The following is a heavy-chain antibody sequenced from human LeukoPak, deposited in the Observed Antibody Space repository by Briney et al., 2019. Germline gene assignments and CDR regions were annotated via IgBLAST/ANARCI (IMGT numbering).Heavy chain of an antibody. CDR2: ISSSSSTI. Sequence: GGSLRLSCAASGFTFSSYSMNWVRQAPGKGLEWVSYISSSSSTIYYADSVKGRFTISRYNAKNSLYLQMNSLRAEDTAVYYCARDRTYYYDSSGYQYFQHWGQGTLVTVSS. J-gene: IGHJ1*01. CDR3: ARDRTYYYDSSGYQYFQH. CDR1: GFTFSSYS. D-gene: IGHD3-22*01. V-gene: IGHV3-48*04.